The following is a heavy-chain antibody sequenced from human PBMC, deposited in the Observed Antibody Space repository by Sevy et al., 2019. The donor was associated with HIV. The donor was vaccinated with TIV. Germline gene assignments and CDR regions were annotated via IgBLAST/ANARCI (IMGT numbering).Heavy chain of an antibody. Sequence: ASVKVSCKASGYTFTGYYMHWVRQAPGQGLEWMGWINPNSGGTNYAQKFQDRVTMTRDTSISTAYMELSRLRSDDTAVYYCARDQYSSSPKAGGMDVWGQGTTVTVSS. V-gene: IGHV1-2*02. CDR2: INPNSGGT. CDR1: GYTFTGYY. J-gene: IGHJ6*02. D-gene: IGHD6-13*01. CDR3: ARDQYSSSPKAGGMDV.